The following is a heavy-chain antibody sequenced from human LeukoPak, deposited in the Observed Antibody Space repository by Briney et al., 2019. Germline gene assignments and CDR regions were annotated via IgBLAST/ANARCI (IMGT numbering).Heavy chain of an antibody. D-gene: IGHD4-17*01. V-gene: IGHV3-30*03. CDR2: ISYDGSNK. CDR1: GFTFSSYG. J-gene: IGHJ5*02. CDR3: ARGVEGDHDYGDSRAQNWFDP. Sequence: GGSLRLSCAASGFTFSSYGMHWVRQAPGKGLEWVAVISYDGSNKYYADSVKGRFTISRDNSKNTLYLQMNSLRAEDTAVYYCARGVEGDHDYGDSRAQNWFDPWGQGTLVTVSS.